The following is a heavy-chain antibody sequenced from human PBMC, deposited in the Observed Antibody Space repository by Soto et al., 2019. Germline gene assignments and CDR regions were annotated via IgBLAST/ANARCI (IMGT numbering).Heavy chain of an antibody. V-gene: IGHV1-69*01. J-gene: IGHJ6*02. CDR2: VIPIFGTA. Sequence: QVQLVQSGAEVKKPGSSVRVSCKASGGTFSSYAISWVRQAPGQGLEWMGGVIPIFGTANYPQKFQGRLTITADEATNTAYMELNSLRSADTAVYYCARPPAITHQYDYGLAVWGQGTTVTVSS. CDR3: ARPPAITHQYDYGLAV. D-gene: IGHD3-10*01. CDR1: GGTFSSYA.